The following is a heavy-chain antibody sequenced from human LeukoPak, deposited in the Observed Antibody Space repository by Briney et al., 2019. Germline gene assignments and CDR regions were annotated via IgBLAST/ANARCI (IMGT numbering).Heavy chain of an antibody. Sequence: PXXSLRLSCAASGFTFSSYAMSWVRQAPGKGLEWVSAISGSGGSTYYADSVKGRFTISRDNSKNTLYLQMNSLRAEDTAVYYCAKVEEPEDPEKGFDYWGQGTLVTVSS. J-gene: IGHJ4*02. CDR2: ISGSGGST. CDR3: AKVEEPEDPEKGFDY. CDR1: GFTFSSYA. V-gene: IGHV3-23*01. D-gene: IGHD1-14*01.